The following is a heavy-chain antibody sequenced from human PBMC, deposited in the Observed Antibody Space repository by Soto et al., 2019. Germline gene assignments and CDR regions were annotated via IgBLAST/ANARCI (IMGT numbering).Heavy chain of an antibody. CDR3: ARVPSSGYRTQDYYFDY. CDR2: INPSGGST. Sequence: ASVKVSCKASGYTFTSYYMHWVRQAPGQGLEWMGIINPSGGSTSYAQKFQGRVTMTRDTSTSTVYMELSSLRSEDTAVYYCARVPSSGYRTQDYYFDYWGQGTLVTVSS. J-gene: IGHJ4*02. D-gene: IGHD5-12*01. CDR1: GYTFTSYY. V-gene: IGHV1-46*03.